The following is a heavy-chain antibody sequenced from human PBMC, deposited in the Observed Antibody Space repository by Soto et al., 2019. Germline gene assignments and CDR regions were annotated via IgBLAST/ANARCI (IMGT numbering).Heavy chain of an antibody. CDR1: GGSMKSFF. D-gene: IGHD1-1*01. V-gene: IGHV4-59*01. CDR3: AASQMGLISVLGT. Sequence: SETLSLISRGSGGSMKSFFWSWIRQPPGKLLDGIGYIPNSGGPTYTPSLKSRVTSAIDTSRNQLSLRLTSVTTADTVVYYCAASQMGLISVLGTWGQGIQVTVSS. J-gene: IGHJ4*02. CDR2: IPNSGGP.